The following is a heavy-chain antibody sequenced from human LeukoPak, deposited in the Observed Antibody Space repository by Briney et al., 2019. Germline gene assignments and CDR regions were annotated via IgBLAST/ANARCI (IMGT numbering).Heavy chain of an antibody. CDR3: ARSRYNWNPIDYYYYYMDV. D-gene: IGHD1-20*01. J-gene: IGHJ6*03. Sequence: SETLSLTCTVSGGSISSYYWSWIRQPPGKGLEWIGYIYYSGSTNYNPSLKSRVTISVDTSKNQFSLKLSSVTAADTAVYYCARSRYNWNPIDYYYYYMDVWGKGTTVTVSS. CDR1: GGSISSYY. V-gene: IGHV4-59*01. CDR2: IYYSGST.